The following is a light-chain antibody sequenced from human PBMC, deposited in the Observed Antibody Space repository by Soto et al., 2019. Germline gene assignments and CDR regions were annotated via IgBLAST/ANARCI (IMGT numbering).Light chain of an antibody. CDR3: QQYGANSPWT. CDR1: QNINNC. J-gene: IGKJ1*01. V-gene: IGKV1-5*03. CDR2: KAS. Sequence: DIQMTQSPSTLSASVGDRVTINCRASQNINNCLAWYQQKPGKAPKVLIYKASSLESGVPSRFSGSGSGTEFTLTISSLQTEDFATYYCQQYGANSPWTFGQGTKVEIK.